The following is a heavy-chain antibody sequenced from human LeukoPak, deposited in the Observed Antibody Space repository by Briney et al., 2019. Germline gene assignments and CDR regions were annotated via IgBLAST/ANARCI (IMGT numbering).Heavy chain of an antibody. CDR2: INHSGST. Sequence: SETLSLTCAVYGGSFSGYYWSWIRQPPGKGLEWIGEINHSGSTNYNPSLKSRVTISVDSSKNQFSLKLSSVTAADTAVYYCARGGVAARPGTAFDIWGQGTMVTVSS. V-gene: IGHV4-34*01. CDR3: ARGGVAARPGTAFDI. CDR1: GGSFSGYY. D-gene: IGHD6-6*01. J-gene: IGHJ3*02.